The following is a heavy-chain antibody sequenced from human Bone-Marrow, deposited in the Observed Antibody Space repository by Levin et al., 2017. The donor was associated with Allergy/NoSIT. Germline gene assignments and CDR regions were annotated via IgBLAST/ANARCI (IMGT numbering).Heavy chain of an antibody. CDR2: SRDKGNSYTT. V-gene: IGHV3-72*01. J-gene: IGHJ6*02. CDR1: GFIFSDHY. D-gene: IGHD1-7*01. CDR3: ARGLYWKYVDYPDVDV. Sequence: PGGSLRLSCTASGFIFSDHYMDWVRQAPGKGLEWVGRSRDKGNSYTTEYAASVRGRFTISRDDSKNSLYLQMNSLKTEDTAVYYCARGLYWKYVDYPDVDVWGQGTTVTVSS.